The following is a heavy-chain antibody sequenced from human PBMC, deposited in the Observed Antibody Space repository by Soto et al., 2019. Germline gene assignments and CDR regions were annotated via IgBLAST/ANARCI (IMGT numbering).Heavy chain of an antibody. Sequence: QVQLQESGPGLVKPSGTLSLTCAVSGGSISSSNWWSWVRQPPGKGLEWIGEIYHSGSTNYNPSLKRRVTISVDKSKNQFSLKLSSVTAADTAVYYCARARDYDILTGRDGDYWGQGTLVTVSS. V-gene: IGHV4-4*02. D-gene: IGHD3-9*01. CDR3: ARARDYDILTGRDGDY. J-gene: IGHJ4*02. CDR2: IYHSGST. CDR1: GGSISSSNW.